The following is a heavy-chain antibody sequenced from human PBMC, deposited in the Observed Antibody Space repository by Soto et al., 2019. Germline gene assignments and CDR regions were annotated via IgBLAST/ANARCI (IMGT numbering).Heavy chain of an antibody. CDR2: INPNGGST. J-gene: IGHJ3*02. CDR1: GYTFINYY. V-gene: IGHV1-46*01. CDR3: AREKWLVRRNDPFDI. D-gene: IGHD6-19*01. Sequence: ASVKVSCKASGYTFINYYMHWVRQAPGQGLEWMGIINPNGGSTTYAQKFQGRVTLTRVTSTNTVNMELSSLRSEDTAVYYCAREKWLVRRNDPFDIWGQGTMVTVSS.